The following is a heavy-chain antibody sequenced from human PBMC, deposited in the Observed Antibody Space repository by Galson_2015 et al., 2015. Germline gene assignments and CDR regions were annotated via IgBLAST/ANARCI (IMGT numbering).Heavy chain of an antibody. CDR2: INSDGSST. V-gene: IGHV3-74*01. Sequence: SLRLSCAASGFTFSSYWMHWVRQAPGEGLVWVSRINSDGSSTSYADSVKGRFTISRDNAKNTLYLQMNSLRAEDTAVYYCARVRNSYGYSWAYYFDYWGQGTLVTVSS. CDR1: GFTFSSYW. J-gene: IGHJ4*02. CDR3: ARVRNSYGYSWAYYFDY. D-gene: IGHD5-18*01.